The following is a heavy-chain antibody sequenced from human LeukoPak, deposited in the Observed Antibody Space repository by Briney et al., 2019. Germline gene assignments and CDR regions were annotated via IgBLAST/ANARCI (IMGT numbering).Heavy chain of an antibody. J-gene: IGHJ4*02. CDR1: GFTFSSYA. CDR2: ISGSGGST. CDR3: AKVGGYFDWLRPEY. Sequence: GGSLRLSCAASGFTFSSYAMSWVRQAPGKGLEWVSAISGSGGSTYYADSVKGRFTISRDNSKNTLYLQMNSLRAEDTAVYYCAKVGGYFDWLRPEYWGQGTLVTVSS. D-gene: IGHD3-9*01. V-gene: IGHV3-23*01.